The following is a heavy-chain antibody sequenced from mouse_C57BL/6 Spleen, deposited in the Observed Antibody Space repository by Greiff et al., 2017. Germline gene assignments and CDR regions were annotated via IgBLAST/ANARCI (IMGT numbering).Heavy chain of an antibody. CDR3: TRRGLLRPYYFDD. Sequence: QVQLQQSGAELVRPGASVTLSCKASGYTFTDFEMHWVMRTPVHGLGWIGAIDPETGGTAYNQKIKGKAILTADNSSSTAYMELRSLTSEDSSVYYCTRRGLLRPYYFDDWGQGTTHTVST. D-gene: IGHD2-3*01. CDR1: GYTFTDFE. CDR2: IDPETGGT. J-gene: IGHJ2*01. V-gene: IGHV1-15*01.